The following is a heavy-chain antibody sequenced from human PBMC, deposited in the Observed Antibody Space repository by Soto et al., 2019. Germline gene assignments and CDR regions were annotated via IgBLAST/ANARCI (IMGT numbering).Heavy chain of an antibody. CDR3: ARGAIAAALGY. V-gene: IGHV1-18*01. CDR2: IGAYSGNT. Sequence: QVQLVHSGAEVKKPGASVKVSCKASGYILTNYDITWVRQASGQGLEWVGWIGAYSGNTNYARKVKDRVTLTTDTSKSTAYMELRSLRSDDTAVYYCARGAIAAALGYWGQGTLVTVSS. D-gene: IGHD6-25*01. CDR1: GYILTNYD. J-gene: IGHJ4*02.